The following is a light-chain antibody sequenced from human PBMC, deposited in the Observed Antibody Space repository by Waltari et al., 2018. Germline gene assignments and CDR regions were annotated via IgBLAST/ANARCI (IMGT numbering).Light chain of an antibody. V-gene: IGKV1-8*01. CDR1: QGISSY. CDR2: AAT. J-gene: IGKJ2*01. CDR3: QQYYSYPYT. Sequence: AIRMTQSPSSFSASTGDRVTITCRASQGISSYLAWYQQKPRKTPKLLIYAATTLQSGVPSRFSGRGSRTDFTLTISCLQSEDFATYDCQQYYSYPYTFGQGTKLEIK.